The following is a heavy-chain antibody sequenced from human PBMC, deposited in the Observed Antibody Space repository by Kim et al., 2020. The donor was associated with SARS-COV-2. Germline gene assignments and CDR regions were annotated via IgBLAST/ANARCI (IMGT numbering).Heavy chain of an antibody. CDR3: TRVTPDYYDSSGYYY. V-gene: IGHV3-49*04. Sequence: GGSLRLSCTASGFTFGDYAMSWVRQAPGKGLEWVGFIRSKAYGGATEYAASVKGRFTISRDDSKSIAYLQMNSLKTEDTAVYYCTRVTPDYYDSSGYYYWGQGTLVTVSS. CDR2: IRSKAYGGAT. CDR1: GFTFGDYA. J-gene: IGHJ4*02. D-gene: IGHD3-22*01.